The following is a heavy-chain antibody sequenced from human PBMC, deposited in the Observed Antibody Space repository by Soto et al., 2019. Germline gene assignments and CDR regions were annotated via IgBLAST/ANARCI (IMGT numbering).Heavy chain of an antibody. D-gene: IGHD6-19*01. CDR1: GGTFSSYS. J-gene: IGHJ4*02. CDR2: IIPIFGTA. CDR3: ARGGSYSSGWPEDY. Sequence: SVKVSCKASGGTFSSYSISWVLQAPGQGLEWMGGIIPIFGTANYAQKFQGRVTITADESTSTAYMELSSLRSEDTAVYYCARGGSYSSGWPEDYWGQGTLVTVSS. V-gene: IGHV1-69*13.